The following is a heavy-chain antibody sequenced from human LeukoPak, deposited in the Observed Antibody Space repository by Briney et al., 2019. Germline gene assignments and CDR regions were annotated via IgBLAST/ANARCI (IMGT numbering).Heavy chain of an antibody. J-gene: IGHJ4*02. CDR3: ARDMGNSGYLALDY. CDR1: GFTFSSYG. D-gene: IGHD3-22*01. V-gene: IGHV3-33*01. Sequence: GGSLRLSCAASGFTFSSYGTHWVRQAPGKGLEWVAVIWYDGSNKYYADSVKGRFTISRDNSKNTLYLQMNSLRAEDTAAYYCARDMGNSGYLALDYWGQGTLVTVSS. CDR2: IWYDGSNK.